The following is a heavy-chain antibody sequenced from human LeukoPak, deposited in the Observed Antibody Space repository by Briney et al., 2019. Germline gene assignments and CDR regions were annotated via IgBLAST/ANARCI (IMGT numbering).Heavy chain of an antibody. Sequence: GVSLRLSCAASGFTVSSYYMSWVHQAPGKGLEWVSTIYSGFSTYYTDAVKGRFTISRDNSKNTLFLQMNGLRAEDTAVYYCARGEDYRDYFDYWGQGTLVTVSS. V-gene: IGHV3-53*01. J-gene: IGHJ4*02. CDR2: IYSGFST. D-gene: IGHD4-17*01. CDR3: ARGEDYRDYFDY. CDR1: GFTVSSYY.